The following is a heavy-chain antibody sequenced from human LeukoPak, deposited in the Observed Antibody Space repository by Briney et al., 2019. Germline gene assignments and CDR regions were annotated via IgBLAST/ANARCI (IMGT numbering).Heavy chain of an antibody. V-gene: IGHV4-59*08. CDR3: AMNYYGSGSHRSGFDY. Sequence: SETLSLTCTVSGDSLSDYFLTWIRQPPGKGLEGMGYAADSGSTNYNPSLKSRVTISVDSSTNQFSLKLSSVTAADTAVYYCAMNYYGSGSHRSGFDYWGQGTLVTVSS. J-gene: IGHJ4*02. CDR1: GDSLSDYF. CDR2: AADSGST. D-gene: IGHD3-10*01.